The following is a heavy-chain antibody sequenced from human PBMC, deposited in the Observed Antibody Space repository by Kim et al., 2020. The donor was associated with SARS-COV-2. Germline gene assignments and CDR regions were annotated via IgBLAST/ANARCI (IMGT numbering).Heavy chain of an antibody. CDR3: AKVLYGTWFFDL. CDR2: TTDSGAGT. CDR1: GFTFSNYA. J-gene: IGHJ2*01. D-gene: IGHD1-26*01. V-gene: IGHV3-23*01. Sequence: GGSLRLSCAASGFTFSNYAMTWVRQAPGKGLEWVSATTDSGAGTYYADSVRGRFTISRDNSKNTLYLQMILLRAEDTAVYYCAKVLYGTWFFDLWGRGTLVTVSS.